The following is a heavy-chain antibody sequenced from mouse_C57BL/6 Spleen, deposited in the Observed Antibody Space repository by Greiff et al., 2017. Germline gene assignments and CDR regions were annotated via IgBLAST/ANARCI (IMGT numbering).Heavy chain of an antibody. CDR3: MGGIYYGNQGDY. CDR1: GYTFTSYW. CDR2: IYPGNSDT. J-gene: IGHJ2*01. V-gene: IGHV1-5*01. D-gene: IGHD2-1*01. Sequence: EVQLQQSGTVLARPGASVKMSCKTSGYTFTSYWMHWVKQRPGQGLEWIGAIYPGNSDTSYNQKFKGKAKLTAVTSASTAYMELSSLTNEDSAVYYCMGGIYYGNQGDYWGQGTTLTVSS.